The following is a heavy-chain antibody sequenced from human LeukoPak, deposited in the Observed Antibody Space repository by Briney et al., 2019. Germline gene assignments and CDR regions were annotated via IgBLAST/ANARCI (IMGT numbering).Heavy chain of an antibody. V-gene: IGHV4-34*01. D-gene: IGHD3-10*01. J-gene: IGHJ4*02. CDR3: ARVFSGGSGGYFDY. Sequence: SETLSLTCAVYGGSFSGYYWSWIRQPPGKGLEWIGEINHSGSTNYNPSLKSRVTISVDTSKNQFSLKLSSVTAADTAVYYCARVFSGGSGGYFDYWGQGTLATVSS. CDR1: GGSFSGYY. CDR2: INHSGST.